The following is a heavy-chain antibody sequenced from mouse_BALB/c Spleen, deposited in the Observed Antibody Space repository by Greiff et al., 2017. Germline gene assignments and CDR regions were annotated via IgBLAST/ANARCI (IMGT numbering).Heavy chain of an antibody. Sequence: EVQGVESGGGLVQPGGSLKLSCAASGFTFSSYTMSWVRQTPEKRLEWVAYISNGGGSTYYPDTVKGRFTISRDNAKNTLYLQMSSLKSEDTAMYYCARQYYYGSRGNYYFDYWGQGTTLTVSS. CDR1: GFTFSSYT. V-gene: IGHV5-12-2*01. CDR2: ISNGGGST. CDR3: ARQYYYGSRGNYYFDY. J-gene: IGHJ2*01. D-gene: IGHD1-1*01.